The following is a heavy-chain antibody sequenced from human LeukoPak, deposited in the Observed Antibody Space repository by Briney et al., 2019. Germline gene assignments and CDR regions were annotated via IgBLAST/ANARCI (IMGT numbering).Heavy chain of an antibody. Sequence: GGSLRLSCAASGFTFSSYAMSWARQAPGKGLEWVSSIDSSGGYMFYADSVKGRFIISRDNAKDSLYLQMNSLRVEDTAVYYCLRGDRRDYWGQGTLVTVSS. J-gene: IGHJ4*02. CDR3: LRGDRRDY. V-gene: IGHV3-21*06. CDR2: IDSSGGYM. CDR1: GFTFSSYA.